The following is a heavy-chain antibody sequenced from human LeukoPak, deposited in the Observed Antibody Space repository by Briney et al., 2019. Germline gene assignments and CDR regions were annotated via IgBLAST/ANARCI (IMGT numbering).Heavy chain of an antibody. D-gene: IGHD5-18*01. J-gene: IGHJ4*02. CDR1: GGSISSGGYS. CDR2: IYHSGST. V-gene: IGHV4-30-2*01. CDR3: ARGYSYALFDY. Sequence: SQTLSLTCAVSGGSISSGGYSWSWIRQPPGKGLEWIGYIYHSGSTYYNPSLKSRVTISVDTSKNQFSLKLSSVTAADTAVYYCARGYSYALFDYWGQGTLVTVSS.